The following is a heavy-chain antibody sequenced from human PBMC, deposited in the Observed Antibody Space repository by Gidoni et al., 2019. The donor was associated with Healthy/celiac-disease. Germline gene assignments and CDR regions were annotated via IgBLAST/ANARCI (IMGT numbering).Heavy chain of an antibody. Sequence: EVQLVESGGGLVKPGGSLRLSCAASGFTFSSYSMHWVRQAPGKGLEWVSSISSSSSYIYYADSVKGRFTISRDNAKNSLYLQMNSLRAEDTAVYYCARDLLSGEMATISDNYFDYWGQGTLVTVSS. CDR3: ARDLLSGEMATISDNYFDY. V-gene: IGHV3-21*01. J-gene: IGHJ4*02. CDR1: GFTFSSYS. D-gene: IGHD5-12*01. CDR2: ISSSSSYI.